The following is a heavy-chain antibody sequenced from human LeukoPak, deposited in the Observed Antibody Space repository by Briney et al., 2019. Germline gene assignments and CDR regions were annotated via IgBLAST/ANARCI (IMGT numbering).Heavy chain of an antibody. D-gene: IGHD6-19*01. Sequence: SVKVSCKASGGTFSDYPVSWVRQAPGQGLEWMGGIIPILATANYAQKFQGRVTFTTDESTTIAYMELNSLTAEDTAVYYCARDRIAVAGPLDYWGQGTLVTVSS. CDR2: IIPILATA. CDR3: ARDRIAVAGPLDY. J-gene: IGHJ4*02. CDR1: GGTFSDYP. V-gene: IGHV1-69*16.